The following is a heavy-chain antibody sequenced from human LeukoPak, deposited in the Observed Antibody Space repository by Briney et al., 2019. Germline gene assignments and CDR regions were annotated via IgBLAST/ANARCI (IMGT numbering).Heavy chain of an antibody. J-gene: IGHJ6*02. CDR2: IYYSGST. V-gene: IGHV4-61*05. CDR1: GGSISSSAYH. CDR3: ARHLSDYGDYYYYGMDV. D-gene: IGHD4-17*01. Sequence: PSQTLSLTCSVSGGSISSSAYHWSWFRQHPGKGLEWIGYIYYSGSTNYNPSLKSRVTISVDTSKNQFSLKLSSVTAADTAVYYCARHLSDYGDYYYYGMDVWGQGTTVTVSS.